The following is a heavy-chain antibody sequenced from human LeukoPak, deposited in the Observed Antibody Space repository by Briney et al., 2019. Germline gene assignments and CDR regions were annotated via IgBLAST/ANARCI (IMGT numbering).Heavy chain of an antibody. CDR2: ISYDGSNK. J-gene: IGHJ4*02. CDR1: GFTFNSYA. V-gene: IGHV3-30-3*01. CDR3: ARDHSYDFWSGYAYYFDY. D-gene: IGHD3-3*01. Sequence: GGSLRLSCAASGFTFNSYAMHWVRQAPGKGLEWVAVISYDGSNKYYADSVKGRFTISRDNSKNTLYLQMNSLRAEDTAVYYCARDHSYDFWSGYAYYFDYWGQGTLVTVSS.